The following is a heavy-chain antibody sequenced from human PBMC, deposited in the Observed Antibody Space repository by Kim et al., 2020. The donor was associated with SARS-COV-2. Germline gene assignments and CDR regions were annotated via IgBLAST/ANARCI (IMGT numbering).Heavy chain of an antibody. CDR2: IDPSDSYT. Sequence: GESLKISCKGSGYSFTSYWISWVRQMPGKGLEWMGRIDPSDSYTNYSPSFQGHVTISADKSISTAYLQWSSLKASDTAMYYCASPQLRYFDWLSGANDAFDIWGQGTMVTVSS. J-gene: IGHJ3*02. CDR1: GYSFTSYW. CDR3: ASPQLRYFDWLSGANDAFDI. V-gene: IGHV5-10-1*01. D-gene: IGHD3-9*01.